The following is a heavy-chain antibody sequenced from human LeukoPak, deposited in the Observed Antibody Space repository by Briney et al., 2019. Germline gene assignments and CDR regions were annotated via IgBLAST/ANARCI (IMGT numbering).Heavy chain of an antibody. Sequence: SETLSLTCTVSGGSVSSGSYYWSWIRQPPGKGLEWIGYIYYSGSTNYNPSLKSRVTISADMSKNQFSLKLSSVTAADTAVYYCARAPFEGSGWYIYYFDYWGQGTLVTVSS. V-gene: IGHV4-61*01. CDR2: IYYSGST. J-gene: IGHJ4*02. D-gene: IGHD6-19*01. CDR3: ARAPFEGSGWYIYYFDY. CDR1: GGSVSSGSYY.